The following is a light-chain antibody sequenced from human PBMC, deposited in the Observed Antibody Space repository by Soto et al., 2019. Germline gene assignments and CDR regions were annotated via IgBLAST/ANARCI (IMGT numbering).Light chain of an antibody. J-gene: IGLJ1*01. CDR3: SSYTSSSDPYV. CDR1: SSDVGGYNY. Sequence: QSVLTQPASVSGSPGQSITISRTGTSSDVGGYNYVTWYRQHPGKAPKLVIYEVSNRPSGVSHRFSGSKSGNTASLTISGLQAEDEADYYCSSYTSSSDPYVFGPGTQLTVL. V-gene: IGLV2-14*01. CDR2: EVS.